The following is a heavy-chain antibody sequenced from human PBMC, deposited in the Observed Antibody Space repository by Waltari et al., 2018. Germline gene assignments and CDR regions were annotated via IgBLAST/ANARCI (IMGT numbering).Heavy chain of an antibody. CDR3: AREWSGSYYFDY. CDR1: GGSFTNYY. CDR2: INHRGTT. D-gene: IGHD6-25*01. Sequence: QVQLQQWGAGLLKPSETLSLTCAAYGGSFTNYYWSWMRQSPGKGLEWIGDINHRGTTNYNPSLKSRVTMSIDTSKNQFSLNLSSVTAADTAIYYCAREWSGSYYFDYCDQGSLVTVSS. V-gene: IGHV4-34*01. J-gene: IGHJ4*02.